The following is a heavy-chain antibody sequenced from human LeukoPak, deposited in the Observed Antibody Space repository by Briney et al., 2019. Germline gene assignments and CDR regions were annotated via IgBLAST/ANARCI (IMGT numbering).Heavy chain of an antibody. CDR3: ASFDDYDFWSGYSY. D-gene: IGHD3-3*01. J-gene: IGHJ4*02. CDR1: GFTFSSYE. Sequence: GGSLRLSCSASGFTFSSYEMNWVRQAPGKGLEWVSYISSSGSNIYYADSVKGRFTISRDNAKNSLYLQMNSLRAEDTAVYYCASFDDYDFWSGYSYWGQGTLVTVSS. CDR2: ISSSGSNI. V-gene: IGHV3-48*03.